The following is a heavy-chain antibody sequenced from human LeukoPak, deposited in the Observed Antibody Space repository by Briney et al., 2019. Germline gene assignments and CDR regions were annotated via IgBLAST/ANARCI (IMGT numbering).Heavy chain of an antibody. CDR2: ISSSSSTI. Sequence: PGGSLRLSCAASGFTFSSYSMNWVRQAPGKGLEWVSYISSSSSTIYYADSVKGRFTISRDNAKNSLYLQMNSLRAEDTAVYYCARDLDSSEVYWGQGTLVTVSS. D-gene: IGHD6-19*01. J-gene: IGHJ4*02. CDR1: GFTFSSYS. CDR3: ARDLDSSEVY. V-gene: IGHV3-48*01.